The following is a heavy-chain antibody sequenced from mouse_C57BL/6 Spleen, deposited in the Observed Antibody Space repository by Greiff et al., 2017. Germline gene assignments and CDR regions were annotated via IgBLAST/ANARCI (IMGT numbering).Heavy chain of an antibody. J-gene: IGHJ1*03. V-gene: IGHV14-3*01. D-gene: IGHD2-3*01. CDR2: IDPANGNT. CDR3: AFYDGYSLGYFDV. Sequence: VHVKQPVAELVRPGASVKLSCTASGFNIKNTYMHWVKQRPEQGLEWIGRIDPANGNTKYAPKFQGKATITADTSSNTAYLQLSSLTSEDTAIYYCAFYDGYSLGYFDVWGTGTTVTVSS. CDR1: GFNIKNTY.